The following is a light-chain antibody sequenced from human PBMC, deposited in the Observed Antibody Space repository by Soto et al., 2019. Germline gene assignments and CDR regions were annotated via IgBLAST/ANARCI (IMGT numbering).Light chain of an antibody. V-gene: IGLV4-69*01. Sequence: QLVLTQPPSASASLGASVKLTCTLSSGHSSYAIAWHQQQPEKGPRYLMKLNSDVSHSRGDGIPDRFSGSSSGAERYLTISSLQSEDEADYYCQTWGTGIHVFGTGTKLTVL. CDR1: SGHSSYA. CDR2: LNSDVSH. CDR3: QTWGTGIHV. J-gene: IGLJ1*01.